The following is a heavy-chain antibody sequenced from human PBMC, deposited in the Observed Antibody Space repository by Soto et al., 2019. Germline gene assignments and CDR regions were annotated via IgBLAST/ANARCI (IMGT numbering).Heavy chain of an antibody. CDR1: GFTFSYYA. Sequence: PGGSLRLSCAASGFTFSYYAMHWVRQAPGKGLEWVALISYSGSNKYYADSVKGRFTISRDNSENTLYLQMNSLRAEDTAVYYCARSTPVEGFYYYYGMDVWGQGPTVTV. CDR2: ISYSGSNK. J-gene: IGHJ6*02. CDR3: ARSTPVEGFYYYYGMDV. V-gene: IGHV3-30-3*01.